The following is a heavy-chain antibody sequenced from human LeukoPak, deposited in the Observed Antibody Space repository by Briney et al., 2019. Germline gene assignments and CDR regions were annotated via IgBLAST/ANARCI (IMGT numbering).Heavy chain of an antibody. CDR1: GGSFSSYY. V-gene: IGHV4-59*08. CDR3: ARHAYSSSWSFFDY. CDR2: IYYSGST. J-gene: IGHJ4*02. D-gene: IGHD6-13*01. Sequence: SETLSLTCAVYGGSFSSYYWSWIRQPPGKGLEWIGYIYYSGSTNYNPSLKSRVTISVDTSKNQFSLKLSSVTAADTAVYYCARHAYSSSWSFFDYWGQGTLVTVSS.